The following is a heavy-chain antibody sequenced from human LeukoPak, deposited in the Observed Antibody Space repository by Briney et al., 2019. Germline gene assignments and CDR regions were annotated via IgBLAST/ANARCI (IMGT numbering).Heavy chain of an antibody. J-gene: IGHJ4*02. V-gene: IGHV1-69*05. D-gene: IGHD1-7*01. CDR3: ARTGAGWNYGRFGGY. CDR1: GGTFSSYA. CDR2: IIPIFGTA. Sequence: SVKVSCKASGGTFSSYAISWVRQAPGQGLEWMGGIIPIFGTANYAQKFQGRVTITTDESTSTAYMELRSLRSDDTAVYYCARTGAGWNYGRFGGYWGQGTLVTVSS.